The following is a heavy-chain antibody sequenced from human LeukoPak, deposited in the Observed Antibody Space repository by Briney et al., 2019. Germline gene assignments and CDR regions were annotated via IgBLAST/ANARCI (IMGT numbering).Heavy chain of an antibody. CDR1: GFTVSSNY. CDR2: IYSGGST. V-gene: IGHV3-53*05. D-gene: IGHD1-26*01. Sequence: GGSLRLSCAASGFTVSSNYKSWVRQAPGKGLEWVSVIYSGGSTYYADSVKGRFTISRDNSKNTLYLQMNSLRSEDTAVYYCASAWELLYGFDYWGQGTLVTVSS. J-gene: IGHJ4*02. CDR3: ASAWELLYGFDY.